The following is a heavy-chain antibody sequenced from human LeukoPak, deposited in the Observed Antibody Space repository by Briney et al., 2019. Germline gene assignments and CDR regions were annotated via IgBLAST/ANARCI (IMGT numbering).Heavy chain of an antibody. CDR2: FDPEDGET. CDR3: ATRYCSGGSCPNYYYYYINV. V-gene: IGHV1-24*01. CDR1: GYTLTELS. Sequence: GASVKVSCKVSGYTLTELSMHWVRQAPGKGLEWMGGFDPEDGETIYAQKFQGRVTMTEDTSTDTAHMELSSLRSEDTAVYYCATRYCSGGSCPNYYYYYINVWGKGTTVTISS. D-gene: IGHD2-15*01. J-gene: IGHJ6*03.